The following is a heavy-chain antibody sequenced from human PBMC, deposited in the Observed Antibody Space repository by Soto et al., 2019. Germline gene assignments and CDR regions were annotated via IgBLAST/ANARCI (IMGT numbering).Heavy chain of an antibody. D-gene: IGHD2-15*01. J-gene: IGHJ6*02. CDR1: GYSFTSYW. CDR3: ARQNYIDCSGGSSVPEYYYGMHX. Sequence: GESLKISCKGSGYSFTSYWIGWVRQMPGKGLELMVIIYPGDSDTRYRPSFQGQVTISAYKCISTAYLQWSSLKASDTAMYYCARQNYIDCSGGSSVPEYYYGMHXWGQGTTVTVS. CDR2: IYPGDSDT. V-gene: IGHV5-51*01.